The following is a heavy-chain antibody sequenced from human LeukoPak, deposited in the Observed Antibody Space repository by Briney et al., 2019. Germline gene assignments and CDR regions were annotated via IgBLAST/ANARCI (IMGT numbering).Heavy chain of an antibody. D-gene: IGHD3-10*01. Sequence: GESLKISCKTSGYIFSDYWIAWVRQTPGKGLEWKGIIYPHDSHVKYSPSFQGHVTMSVDKSITTAYLQWSSLKASDTAMYYCARLPGSDSAIDLWGQGTLVTVSS. J-gene: IGHJ4*02. V-gene: IGHV5-51*01. CDR1: GYIFSDYW. CDR2: IYPHDSHV. CDR3: ARLPGSDSAIDL.